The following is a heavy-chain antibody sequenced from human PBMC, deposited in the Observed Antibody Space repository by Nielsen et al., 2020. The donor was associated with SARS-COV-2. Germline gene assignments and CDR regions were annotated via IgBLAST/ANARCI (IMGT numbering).Heavy chain of an antibody. J-gene: IGHJ4*02. Sequence: SETLSLTCTVSGVSISNTAYYWAWIRQPPGKGLEWLVSMYDIGSTFYNPSLKSRVTISVDTSKNQFPLKLSSVTAADTAVYYCARDAKETFSYDSSGYSLNLHCFGYWGQGTLVTVSS. CDR3: ARDAKETFSYDSSGYSLNLHCFGY. CDR2: MYDIGST. CDR1: GVSISNTAYY. D-gene: IGHD3-22*01. V-gene: IGHV4-39*06.